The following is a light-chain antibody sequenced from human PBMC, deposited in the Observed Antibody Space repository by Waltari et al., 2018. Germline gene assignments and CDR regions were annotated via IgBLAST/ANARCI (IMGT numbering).Light chain of an antibody. Sequence: VMTQSPLSLPVTPGEPASISCTSSQGRLHSSGKNYLDWYRQKPGQSPQLLIYLVSMWAGGVSDRFSGSASGTDFTLKISRVEAEDVGVYYCMQALQPSITFGQGTRLEIK. CDR3: MQALQPSIT. CDR2: LVS. CDR1: QGRLHSSGKNY. V-gene: IGKV2-28*01. J-gene: IGKJ5*01.